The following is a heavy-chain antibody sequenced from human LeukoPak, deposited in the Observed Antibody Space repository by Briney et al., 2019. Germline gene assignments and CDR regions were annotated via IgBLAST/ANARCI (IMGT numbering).Heavy chain of an antibody. CDR2: IYTSGST. J-gene: IGHJ5*02. CDR1: GGSISSGSYY. Sequence: SETLSLTCTVSGGSISSGSYYWSWIRQPAGKGLEWIGRIYTSGSTNYNPSLKSRVTISVDTSKNQFSLKLSSVTAADTAVYYCARDSYTRDNWFDPWGQGTLVTVSS. CDR3: ARDSYTRDNWFDP. V-gene: IGHV4-61*02. D-gene: IGHD3-16*01.